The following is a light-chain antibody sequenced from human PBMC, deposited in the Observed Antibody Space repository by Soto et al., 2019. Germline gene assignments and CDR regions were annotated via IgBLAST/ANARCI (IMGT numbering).Light chain of an antibody. J-gene: IGKJ1*01. Sequence: EIVLTQSPGTLSLSPGERATLSCRASQSVSSNYLAWFQRKFGQAPRLLIYGASSRATGIPDRFSGSGSGKDFTLTISRLEPEDFAVYYCQQYGSSLPWTFGQGTKVEIK. V-gene: IGKV3-20*01. CDR3: QQYGSSLPWT. CDR2: GAS. CDR1: QSVSSNY.